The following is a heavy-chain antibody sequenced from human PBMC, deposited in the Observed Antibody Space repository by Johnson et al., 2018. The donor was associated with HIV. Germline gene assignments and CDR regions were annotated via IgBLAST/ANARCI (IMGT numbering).Heavy chain of an antibody. CDR2: IGTAGDT. CDR3: ARGGVVHDGFAI. V-gene: IGHV3-13*01. CDR1: GFTFSSYD. J-gene: IGHJ3*02. D-gene: IGHD2-8*01. Sequence: VQLVESGGGLVQPGGSLRLSCAASGFTFSSYDMHWVRQATGKGLEWVSAIGTAGDTYYPGSVKGRFTISRDNSKNTLYLQMSSLRAEDTAVYYCARGGVVHDGFAIRGLGTMVTVSS.